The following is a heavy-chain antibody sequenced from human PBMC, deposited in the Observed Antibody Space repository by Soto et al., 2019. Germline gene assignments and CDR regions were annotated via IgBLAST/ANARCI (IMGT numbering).Heavy chain of an antibody. Sequence: EVQLLVSGGGSVQPGGSLRLSCAASGFSFSNYAMSWVRQAPGTGLEWVSAIDSGGGSTYYAASVKGRFSISRDNSMNTLYLQMHSQRAEDTAISYCTKEHSNYPDNWFDPWGQGTLVTVSS. D-gene: IGHD4-4*01. V-gene: IGHV3-23*01. CDR1: GFSFSNYA. CDR2: IDSGGGST. CDR3: TKEHSNYPDNWFDP. J-gene: IGHJ5*02.